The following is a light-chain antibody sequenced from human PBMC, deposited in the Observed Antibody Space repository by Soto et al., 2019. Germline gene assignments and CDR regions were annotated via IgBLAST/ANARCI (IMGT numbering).Light chain of an antibody. Sequence: QSVLTQPASVSGSPGQSITISCTGTSSDVGGYNYVSWYQQHPGKAPKLMIYEVSNRPLGVPNRFSGSQSGNTASLTISGLQAEDEADYYCSLKTSSVTWVFGGGTKVTVL. CDR1: SSDVGGYNY. CDR3: SLKTSSVTWV. CDR2: EVS. J-gene: IGLJ3*02. V-gene: IGLV2-14*01.